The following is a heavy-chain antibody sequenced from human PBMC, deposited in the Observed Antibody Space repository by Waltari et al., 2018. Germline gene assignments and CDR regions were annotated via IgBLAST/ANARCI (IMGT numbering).Heavy chain of an antibody. Sequence: QLQLQESGPGLVKPSETLSLTCIVSGGSIGSSSYYWGWIRQAPGKGLEWIGSIYYSGSTYYNPALKSRATISVDTSKNQFSLKLTSVTAADTAVYYCARTFNNYYDSSGYDYWGQGTLVTVSS. CDR3: ARTFNNYYDSSGYDY. V-gene: IGHV4-39*01. CDR1: GGSIGSSSYY. CDR2: IYYSGST. J-gene: IGHJ4*02. D-gene: IGHD3-22*01.